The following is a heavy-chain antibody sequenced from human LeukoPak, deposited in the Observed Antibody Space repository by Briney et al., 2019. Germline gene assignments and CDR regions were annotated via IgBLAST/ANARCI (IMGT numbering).Heavy chain of an antibody. CDR2: INHSGST. V-gene: IGHV4-34*01. CDR3: ARGASKYQLLLNWFDP. Sequence: SKTLSLTCAVYGGSFSGYYWSWIRQPPGKGLEWIGEINHSGSTNYNPSLKSRVTISVDTSKNQFSLKLSSVTAADTAVYYCARGASKYQLLLNWFDPWGQGTLVTVSS. CDR1: GGSFSGYY. D-gene: IGHD2-2*01. J-gene: IGHJ5*02.